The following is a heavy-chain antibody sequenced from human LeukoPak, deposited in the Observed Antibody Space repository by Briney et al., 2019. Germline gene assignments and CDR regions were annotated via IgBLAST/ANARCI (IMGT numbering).Heavy chain of an antibody. D-gene: IGHD2-2*01. CDR1: GGSFSGYY. J-gene: IGHJ4*02. Sequence: SETLSLTCGVYGGSFSGYYWSWIRQPPGKGLEWIGDINHSGSTNYNPSLKSRVTISVDTSKNQFSLKLSSVNAADTAVYYCARAIVVPAAPPYYFDYWGQGTLVTVSS. CDR3: ARAIVVPAAPPYYFDY. CDR2: INHSGST. V-gene: IGHV4-34*01.